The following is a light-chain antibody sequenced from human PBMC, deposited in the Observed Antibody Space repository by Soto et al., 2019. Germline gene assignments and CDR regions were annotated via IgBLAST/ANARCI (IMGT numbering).Light chain of an antibody. CDR2: AAS. J-gene: IGKJ1*01. CDR3: QQSYSITWT. V-gene: IGKV1-39*01. Sequence: DIQMTQSPSSLSASVGDRVTITCRASQGISTYLNWYRQKPGKAPKLLIYAASSLQSGVPSRFSGSGSETDFTLTISSLQPEDFATYSCQQSYSITWTFGQGTKVDIK. CDR1: QGISTY.